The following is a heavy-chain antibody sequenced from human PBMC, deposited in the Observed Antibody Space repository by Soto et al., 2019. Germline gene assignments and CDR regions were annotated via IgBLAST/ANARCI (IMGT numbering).Heavy chain of an antibody. J-gene: IGHJ5*02. Sequence: PSETLSLTCTVSGASLNSHYWSWIRQSPGEGLEWIGYIYHMGGTDYNPSLKSRVTISIDKSKNQFSLNLRSVTAADTAVYFCARLTYKSGFNWFDPWGQGTKVTVS. CDR1: GASLNSHY. CDR2: IYHMGGT. D-gene: IGHD5-12*01. CDR3: ARLTYKSGFNWFDP. V-gene: IGHV4-59*11.